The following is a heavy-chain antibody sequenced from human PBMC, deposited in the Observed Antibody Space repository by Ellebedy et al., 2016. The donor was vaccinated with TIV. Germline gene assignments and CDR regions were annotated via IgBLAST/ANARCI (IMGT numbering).Heavy chain of an antibody. J-gene: IGHJ4*02. V-gene: IGHV4-61*02. CDR1: GGSISSGSYY. D-gene: IGHD6-13*01. CDR2: IYTSGST. Sequence: SETLSLTXTVSGGSISSGSYYWSWIRQPAGKGLEWIRRIYTSGSTNYNPSLKSRVTMSVDTSKNQFSLKLSSVTAADTAVYYCARSIAAAGRGFDYWGQGTLVTVSS. CDR3: ARSIAAAGRGFDY.